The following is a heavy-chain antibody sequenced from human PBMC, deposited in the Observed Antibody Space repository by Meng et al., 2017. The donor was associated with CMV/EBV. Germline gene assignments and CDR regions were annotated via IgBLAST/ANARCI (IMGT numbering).Heavy chain of an antibody. J-gene: IGHJ4*02. V-gene: IGHV1-46*01. CDR1: VYPLLSHY. Sequence: LLQSGAAVKNARVTIKVSCQTSVYPLLSHYMPWGREAPGQGFECMGIINSMCGSTSYAQKFQGRVTMTRDTSTSTVYMELSSLRSEDTAVYYCARESGSVGDYWGQGTLVTVSS. CDR2: INSMCGST. CDR3: ARESGSVGDY. D-gene: IGHD1-26*01.